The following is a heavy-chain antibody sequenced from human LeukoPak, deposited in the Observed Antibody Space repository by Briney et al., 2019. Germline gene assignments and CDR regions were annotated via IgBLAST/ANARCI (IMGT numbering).Heavy chain of an antibody. Sequence: PSETLSLTCIVSGGSISSSDYYWGWIRQPPGKGLEWIGSIYDSGRTYYNPSLKSRVTISGDTSKNQFSLKLSSVTAADTAVYYWARDLKDYDFWSGYSGNAFDIWGQGTMVTVSS. CDR3: ARDLKDYDFWSGYSGNAFDI. V-gene: IGHV4-39*07. J-gene: IGHJ3*02. D-gene: IGHD3-3*01. CDR1: GGSISSSDYY. CDR2: IYDSGRT.